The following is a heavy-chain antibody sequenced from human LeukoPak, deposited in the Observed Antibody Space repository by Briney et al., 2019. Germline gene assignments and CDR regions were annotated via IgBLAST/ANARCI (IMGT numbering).Heavy chain of an antibody. D-gene: IGHD6-19*01. CDR2: ISGSGART. J-gene: IGHJ4*02. CDR3: ARDLGYSSGPNY. CDR1: GFTFSSYA. Sequence: GGSLRLSCAASGFTFSSYAMSWVRQAPGKGLEWVSAISGSGARTYYADSVKGRFTISRDNSKNTLYLQMNSLRAEDTAVYYCARDLGYSSGPNYWGQGTRVTVSS. V-gene: IGHV3-23*01.